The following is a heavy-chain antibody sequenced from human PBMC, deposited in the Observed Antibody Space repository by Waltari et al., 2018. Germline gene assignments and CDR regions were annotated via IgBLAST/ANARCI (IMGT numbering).Heavy chain of an antibody. D-gene: IGHD2-21*02. V-gene: IGHV4-61*02. CDR1: GGYVSSGSYY. Sequence: QVQLQQSGPGLVKPSQTLSLTCTASGGYVSSGSYYWNWIRQPAGRGLEWVGRIYTSGLTKFNPSLKSRLTISIDTSKNQFSLRLSSVTAADTAVYYCARVKIPRMEVTGGMDVWGQGTTVTVSS. J-gene: IGHJ6*02. CDR3: ARVKIPRMEVTGGMDV. CDR2: IYTSGLT.